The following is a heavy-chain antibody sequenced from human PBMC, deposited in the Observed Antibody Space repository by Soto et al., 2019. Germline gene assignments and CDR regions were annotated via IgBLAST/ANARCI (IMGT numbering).Heavy chain of an antibody. J-gene: IGHJ4*02. CDR2: IFPLTDIP. CDR3: ARGPLVVLNYFES. V-gene: IGHV1-69*02. CDR1: GGTFRNYP. Sequence: QVQLVQSGTEVKKPGSSVKVSCKASGGTFRNYPINWVRQAPGQGLEWMGSIFPLTDIPDYAQNFQARLTISADKSTSTADMELSSLTSVDTAMYFCARGPLVVLNYFESWGQGTLVTVSS.